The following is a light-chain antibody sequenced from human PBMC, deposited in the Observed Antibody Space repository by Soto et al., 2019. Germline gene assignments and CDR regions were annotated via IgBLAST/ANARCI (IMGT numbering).Light chain of an antibody. CDR3: QKYNIAPWT. V-gene: IGKV1-27*01. CDR2: SAS. CDR1: QDISNY. J-gene: IGKJ1*01. Sequence: GDRVTIPCRSSQDISNYLAWYQQKPGKVPKLLIYSASTLQSGVPSRFSGSGSGTDFTLTISSLQPEDIATYYCQKYNIAPWTFGQGTKVEIK.